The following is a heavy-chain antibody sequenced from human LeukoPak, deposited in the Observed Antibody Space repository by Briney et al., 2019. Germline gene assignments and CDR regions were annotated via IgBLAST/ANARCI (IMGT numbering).Heavy chain of an antibody. CDR2: INHSGST. Sequence: SETLSLICAVYGGSFSGYYWSWIRQPPGKGLEWIGEINHSGSTNYNPSLKSRVTISVDTSKNQFSLKLSSVTAADTAVYYCARGLSEQLATPPWGQGTLVTVSS. CDR1: GGSFSGYY. J-gene: IGHJ5*02. V-gene: IGHV4-34*01. D-gene: IGHD6-6*01. CDR3: ARGLSEQLATPP.